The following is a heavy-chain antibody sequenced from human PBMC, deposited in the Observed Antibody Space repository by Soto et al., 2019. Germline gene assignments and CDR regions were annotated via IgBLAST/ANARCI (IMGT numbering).Heavy chain of an antibody. CDR1: GGTFSSYA. V-gene: IGHV1-69*05. Sequence: SVKVSCKASGGTFSSYAISWVRQAPGQGLEWMGGIIPIFGTANYAQKLQGRVTMTTDTSTSTAYMELRSLRSDDTAVYYCARDQGELLWFGDPLYYYGMDVWGQGTTVTVSS. J-gene: IGHJ6*02. CDR2: IIPIFGTA. CDR3: ARDQGELLWFGDPLYYYGMDV. D-gene: IGHD3-10*01.